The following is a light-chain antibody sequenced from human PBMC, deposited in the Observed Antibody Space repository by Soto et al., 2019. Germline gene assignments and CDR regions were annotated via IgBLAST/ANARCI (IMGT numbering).Light chain of an antibody. J-gene: IGKJ3*01. CDR1: QSVSSSY. Sequence: EIVLTQSPGTLSLSPGERATLSCRASQSVSSSYLAWYQQKPGQAPRLLIYGASSRATGIPDRFSGSGAGTDVTLTISRLEPEECAVYYCQQYGSSPFTVGPGTKGDSK. CDR2: GAS. V-gene: IGKV3-20*01. CDR3: QQYGSSPFT.